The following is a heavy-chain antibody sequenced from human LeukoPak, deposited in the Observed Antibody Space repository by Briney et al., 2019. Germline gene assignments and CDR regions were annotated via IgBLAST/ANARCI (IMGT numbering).Heavy chain of an antibody. CDR1: GGSISSYY. V-gene: IGHV4-59*01. D-gene: IGHD3-10*01. J-gene: IGHJ4*02. CDR3: ARASDYGSGSYIPPYAWNY. CDR2: IYYSGST. Sequence: WETLSLTCTVSGGSISSYYWSWIRQPPGKGLEWVGYIYYSGSTNYNPSLKSRVTISVDTSKNQFSLKLSSVTAADTAVYYCARASDYGSGSYIPPYAWNYWGQGTLVTVSS.